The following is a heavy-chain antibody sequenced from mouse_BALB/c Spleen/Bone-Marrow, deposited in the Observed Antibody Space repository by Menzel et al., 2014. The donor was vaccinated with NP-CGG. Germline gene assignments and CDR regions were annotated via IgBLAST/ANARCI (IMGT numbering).Heavy chain of an antibody. J-gene: IGHJ3*01. D-gene: IGHD1-1*01. CDR2: INPDSKTK. CDR1: GFDFRTYW. Sequence: EVKLVESGGGLVQPGGFLKLSCAASGFDFRTYWMSWVRRAPGKGLEWIGEINPDSKTKNYAPSLKDKFIISRDNAKNTLYLQMSKVRSEDTALNYCARMGYYGWLAYWGQGTLVTVSA. V-gene: IGHV4-1*02. CDR3: ARMGYYGWLAY.